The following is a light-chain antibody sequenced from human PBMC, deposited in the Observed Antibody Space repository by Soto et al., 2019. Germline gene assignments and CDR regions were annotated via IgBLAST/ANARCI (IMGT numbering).Light chain of an antibody. J-gene: IGKJ1*01. CDR2: VVS. V-gene: IGKV3-20*01. CDR1: QSVPGNY. Sequence: EIVLTQSPGTLSLSPGERATLSCRASQSVPGNYLAWLQQQPGQAPRVLIYVVSMRATGIPVRFSGSGSGTDFTLTISRLEPEDFAVYFCQQYTSPPWTLGQGTKVETK. CDR3: QQYTSPPWT.